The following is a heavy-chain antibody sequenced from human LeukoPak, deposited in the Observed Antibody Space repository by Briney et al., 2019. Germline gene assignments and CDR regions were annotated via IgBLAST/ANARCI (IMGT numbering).Heavy chain of an antibody. J-gene: IGHJ5*02. CDR1: GYTFTGYY. D-gene: IGHD2-15*01. CDR3: ARDWGDCSGGSCYSDLDP. V-gene: IGHV1-2*02. Sequence: GASVTVSCTASGYTFTGYYMHWVRQAPGQGLEWMGWINPNSGGTNYAQKFQGRVTMTRDTSISTAYMKLSRLRSDDTAVYYCARDWGDCSGGSCYSDLDPWGQGTLVTVSS. CDR2: INPNSGGT.